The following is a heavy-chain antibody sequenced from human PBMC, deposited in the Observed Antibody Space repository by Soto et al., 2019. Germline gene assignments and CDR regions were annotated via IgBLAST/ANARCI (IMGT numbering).Heavy chain of an antibody. CDR2: ISAYNGKK. D-gene: IGHD1-1*01. CDR3: ARDNEPGRWFDY. CDR1: GYSFTAYG. J-gene: IGHJ4*02. V-gene: IGHV1-18*04. Sequence: QVHLVQSGVEVKKPGASVQVSCKASGYSFTAYGFNWVRQAPGQGLEWMGYISAYNGKKYYAQKFRGRVTLTTDTSTSTGYMEVMSLRSDDTGVDYCARDNEPGRWFDYWGQGTLGTVSS.